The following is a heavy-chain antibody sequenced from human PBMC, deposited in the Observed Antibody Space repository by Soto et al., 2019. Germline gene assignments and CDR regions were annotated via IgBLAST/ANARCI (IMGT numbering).Heavy chain of an antibody. D-gene: IGHD6-13*01. J-gene: IGHJ4*02. V-gene: IGHV4-34*01. Sequence: PSETLSLTCAVYGGSFSGYYWSWIRQPPGKGLEWIAQINHSGSTNYNPSLKSRVTISVDTSKNQFSLKLSSVTAADTAVYYCARRLLEVGYSSSWYIDYWGQGTLVTVSS. CDR1: GGSFSGYY. CDR3: ARRLLEVGYSSSWYIDY. CDR2: INHSGST.